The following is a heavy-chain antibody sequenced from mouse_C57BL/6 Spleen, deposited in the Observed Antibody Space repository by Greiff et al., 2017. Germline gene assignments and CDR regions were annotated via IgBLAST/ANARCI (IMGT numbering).Heavy chain of an antibody. V-gene: IGHV1-47*01. CDR1: GYTFTTYP. J-gene: IGHJ1*03. D-gene: IGHD1-1*01. Sequence: QVQLKQSGAELVKPGASVKMSCKASGYTFTTYPIEWMKQNHGKSLEWIGNFHPYNDDTKYNEKFKGKATLTVEKSSSTVYWELSRLTSDDSAVYYCARRGYGSRDWYFDVWGTGTTVTVSS. CDR2: FHPYNDDT. CDR3: ARRGYGSRDWYFDV.